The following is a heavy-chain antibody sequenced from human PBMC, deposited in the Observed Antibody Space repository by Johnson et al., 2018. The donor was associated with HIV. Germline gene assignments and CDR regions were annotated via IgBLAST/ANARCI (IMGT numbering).Heavy chain of an antibody. V-gene: IGHV3-66*01. CDR1: GFTVSSNY. D-gene: IGHD4-11*01. J-gene: IGHJ3*02. Sequence: ELQLVESGGVLVQPGGSLRLSCAASGFTVSSNYMSWVRQAPGKGLEWVSVIYSGGSTYYADSVKGRFTISRDNSKNTLYLQMNSLRAEDTAVYYCARIDYSNYEEAFDIWGQGTMVTVSA. CDR3: ARIDYSNYEEAFDI. CDR2: IYSGGST.